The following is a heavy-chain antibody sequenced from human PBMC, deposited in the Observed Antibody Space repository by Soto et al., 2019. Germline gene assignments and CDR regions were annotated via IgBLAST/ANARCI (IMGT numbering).Heavy chain of an antibody. CDR2: INAGNGNT. D-gene: IGHD5-12*01. CDR1: GYTFTSYA. CDR3: ARDSPIGSTYSGYDAIDS. Sequence: ASVKVSCKASGYTFTSYAMHWVRQAPGQRLEWMGWINAGNGNTKYSQKFQGRVTITRDTSASTAYMELSSLRSEDTAVYYCARDSPIGSTYSGYDAIDSWGQGTLVTVSS. J-gene: IGHJ4*02. V-gene: IGHV1-3*01.